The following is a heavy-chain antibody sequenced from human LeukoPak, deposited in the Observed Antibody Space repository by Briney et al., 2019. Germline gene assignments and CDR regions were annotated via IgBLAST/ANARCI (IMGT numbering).Heavy chain of an antibody. CDR3: ARGGSVAKDLDY. J-gene: IGHJ4*02. CDR2: INPNSGGT. V-gene: IGHV1-2*04. Sequence: ASVKVSCKASGYTFTGYYIHWVRQAPGQGLERMGWINPNSGGTNYAQKFQGWVTMTRDTSISTAYKELSRLRSDDTAVYYCARGGSVAKDLDYWGQGTLVTISS. D-gene: IGHD6-19*01. CDR1: GYTFTGYY.